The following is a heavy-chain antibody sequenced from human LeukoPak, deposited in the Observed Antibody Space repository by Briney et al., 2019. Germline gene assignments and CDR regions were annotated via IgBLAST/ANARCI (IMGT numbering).Heavy chain of an antibody. J-gene: IGHJ4*02. D-gene: IGHD2-2*03. Sequence: PGGSLRLSCAASGFTFSSYAMTWVRQAPGKGLEWVSSFTSMSRTIYYADSVKGRFTISRDDAKKSLYLQMNSLRAEDTAVYYCAKDLGYCSSTSCLYFDYWGQGTLVTVSS. V-gene: IGHV3-21*04. CDR2: FTSMSRTI. CDR3: AKDLGYCSSTSCLYFDY. CDR1: GFTFSSYA.